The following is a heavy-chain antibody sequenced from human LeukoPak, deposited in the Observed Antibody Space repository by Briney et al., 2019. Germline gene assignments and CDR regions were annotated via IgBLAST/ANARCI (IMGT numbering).Heavy chain of an antibody. Sequence: GGSLRLSCAASGFTFDDYAMHWVRQAPGKGLEWVSGISWNSGSIGYADSVKGRLTISRDNAKNSLYLQMNSLRAEDTALYYCAKDRVGLSAAGTTSKTQFDYWGQGTLVTVSS. CDR3: AKDRVGLSAAGTTSKTQFDY. D-gene: IGHD6-13*01. J-gene: IGHJ4*02. CDR2: ISWNSGSI. CDR1: GFTFDDYA. V-gene: IGHV3-9*01.